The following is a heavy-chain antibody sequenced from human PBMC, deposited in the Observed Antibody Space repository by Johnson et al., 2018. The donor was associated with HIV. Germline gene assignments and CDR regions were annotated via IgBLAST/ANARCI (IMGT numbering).Heavy chain of an antibody. CDR1: GFTFDDYT. CDR2: ISGSGGST. Sequence: VQLVESGGVVVQPGGSLRLSCAASGFTFDDYTMHWVRQAPGKGLEWVSAISGSGGSTYYADSVKGRFTISRDNSKNTLYLQMNSLRAEDTAVYYCAKDSRAFDIWGQGTMVTVSS. V-gene: IGHV3-23*04. CDR3: AKDSRAFDI. J-gene: IGHJ3*02.